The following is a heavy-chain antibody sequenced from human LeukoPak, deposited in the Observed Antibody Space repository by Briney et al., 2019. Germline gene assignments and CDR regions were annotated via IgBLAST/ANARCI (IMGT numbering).Heavy chain of an antibody. CDR1: GFTFSFYD. D-gene: IGHD5-24*01. CDR2: ISRNSNYR. V-gene: IGHV3-21*01. J-gene: IGHJ4*02. CDR3: ARIGPGTDVYSSFDS. Sequence: GGSLRLSCAASGFTFSFYDMTWVRQAPGKGLEWVSSISRNSNYRFSAGSVRGRFIISRDDAKNSLFLDMNRLSGEDTGIYYCARIGPGTDVYSSFDSWGQGTLVTVSS.